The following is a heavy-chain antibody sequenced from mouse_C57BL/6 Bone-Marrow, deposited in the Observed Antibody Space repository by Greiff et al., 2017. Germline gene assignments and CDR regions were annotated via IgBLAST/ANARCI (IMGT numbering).Heavy chain of an antibody. CDR1: GYTFTSYW. V-gene: IGHV1-55*01. CDR3: ARCCNYFYWYFDV. D-gene: IGHD2-1*01. J-gene: IGHJ1*03. Sequence: QVQLQQPGAELVKPGASVKMSCKASGYTFTSYWITWVKQRPGQGLEWIGDIYPGSGSTNYNEKFTSKATLTVDTSSSTAYLQLSSLTSKDSAVYYCARCCNYFYWYFDVWGTGTTVTVSS. CDR2: IYPGSGST.